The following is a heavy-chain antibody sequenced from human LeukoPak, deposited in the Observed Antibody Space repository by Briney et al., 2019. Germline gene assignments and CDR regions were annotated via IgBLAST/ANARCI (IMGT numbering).Heavy chain of an antibody. Sequence: GGSLRLSCAASGFTFNTYTMNWVRQAPGKGLEWVSSISTSSSSINYADSMKGRFTISRGNSKNTLYLQMNSLRAEDTAVYYCATVVLRFSRGWFDPWGQGTLVTVSS. V-gene: IGHV3-21*01. J-gene: IGHJ5*02. D-gene: IGHD3-3*01. CDR3: ATVVLRFSRGWFDP. CDR1: GFTFNTYT. CDR2: ISTSSSSI.